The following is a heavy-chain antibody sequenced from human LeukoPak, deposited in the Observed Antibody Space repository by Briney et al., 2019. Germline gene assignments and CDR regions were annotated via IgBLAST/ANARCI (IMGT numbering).Heavy chain of an antibody. Sequence: SETLSLTCTVSGCSISSSSYYWGWIRQPPGKGLEWIGSIYYSGSTYYNPSLKSRVTISVDTSKNQFSLKLSSVTAADTAVYYCARHVDSSGYWRDWGQGTLVTVSS. CDR1: GCSISSSSYY. CDR2: IYYSGST. D-gene: IGHD3-22*01. V-gene: IGHV4-39*01. CDR3: ARHVDSSGYWRD. J-gene: IGHJ4*02.